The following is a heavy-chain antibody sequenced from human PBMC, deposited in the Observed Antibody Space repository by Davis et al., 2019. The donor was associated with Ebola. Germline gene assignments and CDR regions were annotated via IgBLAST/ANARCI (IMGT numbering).Heavy chain of an antibody. J-gene: IGHJ4*02. D-gene: IGHD6-13*01. CDR3: ARHTARGAAWSIAAAGYFDY. Sequence: GESLKISCKGSGYSFTSYWIGWVRQMPGKGLEWMGIIYPGDSDTRYSPSFQGQVTISADKSISTAYLQWSSLKASDTAMYYCARHTARGAAWSIAAAGYFDYWGQGTLVTVSS. CDR1: GYSFTSYW. CDR2: IYPGDSDT. V-gene: IGHV5-51*01.